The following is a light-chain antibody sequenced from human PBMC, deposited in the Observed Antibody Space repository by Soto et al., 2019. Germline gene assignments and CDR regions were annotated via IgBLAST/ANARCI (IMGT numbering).Light chain of an antibody. J-gene: IGKJ1*01. V-gene: IGKV3-20*01. CDR2: DAS. CDR3: QQYGRSPT. CDR1: QSVSSY. Sequence: EIVLTHSPATLSLSPWERATLSCRASQSVSSYLAWYQQKPGQAPRLLIYDASRRATGIPDRFSGSGSGTDFNLTISRLEPEDFVVYYCQQYGRSPTFGQGTKVDIK.